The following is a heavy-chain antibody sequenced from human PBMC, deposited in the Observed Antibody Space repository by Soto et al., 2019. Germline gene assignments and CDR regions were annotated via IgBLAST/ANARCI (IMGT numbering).Heavy chain of an antibody. D-gene: IGHD3-10*01. CDR2: IYYSGST. Sequence: SETLSLTCTVSGGSISSYYWSWIRQPPGKGLEWIGYIYYSGSTNYNPSLKSRVTISVDTSKNQFSLKLSSVTAADTAVYYCARSKITMVRGYYFDYWGQGTLVTVS. V-gene: IGHV4-59*08. CDR1: GGSISSYY. CDR3: ARSKITMVRGYYFDY. J-gene: IGHJ4*02.